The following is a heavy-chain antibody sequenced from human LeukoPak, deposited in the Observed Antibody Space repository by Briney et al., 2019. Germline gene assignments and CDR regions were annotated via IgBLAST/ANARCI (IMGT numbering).Heavy chain of an antibody. Sequence: GGSLRLSCAASGFTFSTYAMSWVRQAPGKGLEWVSTISGSGGRTYYIDSVKGRFTISRDNSKNTLDLQMNSLRAEDTAVYFCARVGYDSSGRFDYWGQGTLVTVSS. J-gene: IGHJ4*02. CDR3: ARVGYDSSGRFDY. V-gene: IGHV3-23*01. D-gene: IGHD3-22*01. CDR1: GFTFSTYA. CDR2: ISGSGGRT.